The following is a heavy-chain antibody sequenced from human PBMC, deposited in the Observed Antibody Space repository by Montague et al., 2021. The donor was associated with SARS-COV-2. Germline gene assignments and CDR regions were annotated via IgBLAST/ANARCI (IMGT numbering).Heavy chain of an antibody. D-gene: IGHD1-26*01. CDR1: KLPFNGYA. V-gene: IGHV3-30*04. Sequence: SLRLSCAASKLPFNGYAMHWVRQAPGKGLEWLTFISHDESNHRYADSVKGRFTISRDNSKNTLYLQMDSLRPEDTAVYYCAREGYRSGSFYIDYWGQETQVTVSS. J-gene: IGHJ4*01. CDR2: ISHDESNH. CDR3: AREGYRSGSFYIDY.